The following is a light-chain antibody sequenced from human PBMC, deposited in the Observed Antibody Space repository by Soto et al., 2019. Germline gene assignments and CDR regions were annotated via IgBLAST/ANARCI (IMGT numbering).Light chain of an antibody. CDR3: QQIYSAPLT. Sequence: EVVLTQSPATLSVSPGERGTLSCRASQSVKSNLAWYQQKPGQAPRLLIYDASNRATGIPARFSGSGSGTEFTLTISSLQSEDFATYFCQQIYSAPLTFGGGTKVEIK. V-gene: IGKV3-15*01. CDR2: DAS. J-gene: IGKJ4*01. CDR1: QSVKSN.